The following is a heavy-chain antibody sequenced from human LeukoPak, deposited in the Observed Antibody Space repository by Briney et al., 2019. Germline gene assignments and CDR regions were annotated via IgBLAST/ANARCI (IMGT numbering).Heavy chain of an antibody. CDR3: AREGSMTARPFVSIDY. CDR2: IYYSGST. D-gene: IGHD6-6*01. Sequence: KSSETLSLTCTVSGGSINNYYWSWIRQPPGKGLEWIGYIYYSGSTNYNPSLKSRATISLDTSKNQFSLKLTSVTAADTAVYYCAREGSMTARPFVSIDYWGQGTLVTVSS. CDR1: GGSINNYY. V-gene: IGHV4-59*12. J-gene: IGHJ4*02.